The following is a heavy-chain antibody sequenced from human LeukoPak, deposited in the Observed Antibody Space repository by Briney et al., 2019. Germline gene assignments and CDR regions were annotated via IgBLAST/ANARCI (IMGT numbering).Heavy chain of an antibody. D-gene: IGHD5-12*01. V-gene: IGHV3-30*03. CDR3: ARAKWLRLLLLLDY. J-gene: IGHJ4*02. CDR2: ISYDGSNK. CDR1: GFTFSNYG. Sequence: GGSLRLSCAASGFTFSNYGMHWVPQAPGKGLEWVAVISYDGSNKFYADSVKGRFTISRDNSENTLFLQMNSLRPEDTAVYYCARAKWLRLLLLLDYWGQGTLVTVSS.